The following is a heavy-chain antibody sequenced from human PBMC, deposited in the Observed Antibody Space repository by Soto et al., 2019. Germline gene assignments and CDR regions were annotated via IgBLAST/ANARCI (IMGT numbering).Heavy chain of an antibody. Sequence: EVQLAESGGGLAQPGGSLRLSCAASGFTLSGYAMDWVRQAPGKGLKYVSGISSNGVGTYYASSVQGRFTISRDNSKNTVYLQMGSLRPEDMAVYYCARRARPDFYYMDVWGKGTTVTVSS. CDR1: GFTLSGYA. V-gene: IGHV3-64*01. J-gene: IGHJ6*03. D-gene: IGHD6-6*01. CDR2: ISSNGVGT. CDR3: ARRARPDFYYMDV.